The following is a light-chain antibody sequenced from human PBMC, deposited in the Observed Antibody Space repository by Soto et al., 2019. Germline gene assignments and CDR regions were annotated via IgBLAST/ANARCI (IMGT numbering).Light chain of an antibody. V-gene: IGKV3D-15*01. CDR3: QQYNNWPPFT. CDR2: DAS. Sequence: ETVMTQSPATLSVSPGERATLSCRASQSLSHYLAWYQQKPGQPPRLLIYDASHRATGIPVRFSGSGSGTEFTLTISSLQSEDFAVYYCQQYNNWPPFTFGPGTKVDIK. CDR1: QSLSHY. J-gene: IGKJ3*01.